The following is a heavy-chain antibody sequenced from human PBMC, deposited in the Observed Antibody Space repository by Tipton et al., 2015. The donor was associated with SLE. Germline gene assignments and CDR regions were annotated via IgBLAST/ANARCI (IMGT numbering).Heavy chain of an antibody. D-gene: IGHD6-19*01. V-gene: IGHV4-34*01. J-gene: IGHJ3*02. CDR2: INHSGST. Sequence: TLSLTCTVSGGSISSNYWSWIRQPPGKGLEWIGEINHSGSTNYNPSLKSRVTISVDTSKNQFSLKLSSVTAADTAVYYCAREWQWLVRGAFDIWGQGTMVTVSS. CDR1: GGSISSNY. CDR3: AREWQWLVRGAFDI.